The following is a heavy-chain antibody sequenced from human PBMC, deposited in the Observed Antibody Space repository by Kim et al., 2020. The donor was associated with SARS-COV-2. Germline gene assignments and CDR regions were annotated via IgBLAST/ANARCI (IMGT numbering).Heavy chain of an antibody. D-gene: IGHD3-9*01. CDR1: GFTFSSYA. V-gene: IGHV3-23*01. J-gene: IGHJ5*02. Sequence: GGSLRLSCAASGFTFSSYAMSWVRQAPGKGLEWVSAISGSGGSTYYADSVKGRFTISRDNSKNTLYLQMNSLRAEDTAVYYCAKLIPVRRWRNDYDILTGYLSWGQGTLVTVSS. CDR2: ISGSGGST. CDR3: AKLIPVRRWRNDYDILTGYLS.